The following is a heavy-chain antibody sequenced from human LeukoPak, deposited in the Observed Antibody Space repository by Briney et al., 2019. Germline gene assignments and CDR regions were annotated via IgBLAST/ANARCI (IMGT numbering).Heavy chain of an antibody. CDR1: GGTFSSYA. J-gene: IGHJ5*02. CDR2: IIPIFGTA. D-gene: IGHD3-9*01. Sequence: ASVKVSCKASGGTFSSYATSWVRQAPGQGLEWMGGIIPIFGTANYAQKFQGRVTITADESTSTAYMELSSLRSEDTAVYYCARGDDVTGYYPCWFDPWGQGTLVTVSS. V-gene: IGHV1-69*13. CDR3: ARGDDVTGYYPCWFDP.